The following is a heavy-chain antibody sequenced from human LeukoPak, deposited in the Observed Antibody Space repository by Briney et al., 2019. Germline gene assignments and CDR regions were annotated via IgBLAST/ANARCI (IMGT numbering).Heavy chain of an antibody. J-gene: IGHJ4*02. V-gene: IGHV4-34*01. D-gene: IGHD6-19*01. CDR3: ARGGGNSGWYHDS. Sequence: PSETLSLTCAVYGGSFSGYYWSWIRQPPGKGLEWIGEINHSGSTNYNPSLKSRVTISVDRSKNQFSLKLSSVTAADTALYYCARGGGNSGWYHDSWGQGPLVTVS. CDR1: GGSFSGYY. CDR2: INHSGST.